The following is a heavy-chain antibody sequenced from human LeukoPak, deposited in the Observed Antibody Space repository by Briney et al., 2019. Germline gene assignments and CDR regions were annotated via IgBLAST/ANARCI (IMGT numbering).Heavy chain of an antibody. Sequence: ASVKVSCKASGGTFSSYAISWVGQAPGQGLEWMGWISAYNGNTNYAQKLQGRVTMTTDTSTSTAYMELRSLRSDDTAVYYCARARTGGYFQHWGQGTLVTVSS. V-gene: IGHV1-18*01. D-gene: IGHD1-14*01. CDR3: ARARTGGYFQH. J-gene: IGHJ1*01. CDR1: GGTFSSYA. CDR2: ISAYNGNT.